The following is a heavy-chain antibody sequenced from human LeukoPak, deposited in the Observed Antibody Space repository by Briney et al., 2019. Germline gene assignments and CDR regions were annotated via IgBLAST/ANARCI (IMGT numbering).Heavy chain of an antibody. Sequence: GGSLRLSCAASGFIFDDYAMHWVRQAPGKGLEWVSGISWNSGSLGYADSVKGRFTISRDNAKNSLYPQMHSLRPEDTALYYCAKDKWATGTVPDYWGQGTLVTVSS. CDR2: ISWNSGSL. V-gene: IGHV3-9*01. CDR3: AKDKWATGTVPDY. CDR1: GFIFDDYA. D-gene: IGHD1-1*01. J-gene: IGHJ4*02.